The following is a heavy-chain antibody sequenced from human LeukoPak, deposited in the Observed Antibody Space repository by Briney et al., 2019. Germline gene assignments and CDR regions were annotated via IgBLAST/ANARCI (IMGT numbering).Heavy chain of an antibody. Sequence: PGGSLRLSCAASGFSFSSHWMSWVRQAPGKGLEWVANIKQDGREKYYVDSVKGRFTISRDNAKNSLYLQMNSLRAEDTAVYYCARFRTAMQLWKGYYFDYWGQGTLVTVSS. D-gene: IGHD5-18*01. CDR1: GFSFSSHW. J-gene: IGHJ4*02. CDR2: IKQDGREK. V-gene: IGHV3-7*01. CDR3: ARFRTAMQLWKGYYFDY.